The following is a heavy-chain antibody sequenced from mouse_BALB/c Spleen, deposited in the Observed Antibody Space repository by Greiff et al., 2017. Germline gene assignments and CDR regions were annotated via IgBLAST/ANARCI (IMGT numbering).Heavy chain of an antibody. CDR1: GYSITSDYA. CDR3: ARGNYGNSFAY. J-gene: IGHJ3*01. V-gene: IGHV3-2*02. D-gene: IGHD2-1*01. Sequence: DVQLVESGPGLVKPSQSLSLTCTVTGYSITSDYAWNWIRQFPGNKLEWMGYISYSGSTSYNPSLKSRISITRDTSKNQFFLQLNSVTTEDTATYYCARGNYGNSFAYWGQGTLVTVSA. CDR2: ISYSGST.